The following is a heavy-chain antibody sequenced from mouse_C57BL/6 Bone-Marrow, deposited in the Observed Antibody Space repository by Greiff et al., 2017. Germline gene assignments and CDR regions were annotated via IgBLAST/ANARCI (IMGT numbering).Heavy chain of an antibody. CDR3: ARQSSLLWLRQRFAY. CDR1: EYEFPSHD. J-gene: IGHJ3*01. D-gene: IGHD2-2*01. V-gene: IGHV5-2*01. CDR2: INSDGGST. Sequence: EVKLQESGGGLVQPGESLKLSCESNEYEFPSHDMSWVRKTPEKRLELVAAINSDGGSTYYPDTMERRFIISRDNTKKTLYLQMSRLRSEDTALYYCARQSSLLWLRQRFAYWGQGTLVTVSA.